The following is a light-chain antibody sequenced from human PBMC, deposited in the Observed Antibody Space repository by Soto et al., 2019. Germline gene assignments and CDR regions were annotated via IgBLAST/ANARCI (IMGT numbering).Light chain of an antibody. CDR1: SSNIGSNT. J-gene: IGLJ2*01. Sequence: QSVLTQPPSASGTPGQRVTISCSGSSSNIGSNTVNWYQQLPGTAPKVLIYSNNQRPSGVPDRFSGSKSGTSASLAISGLQSEDETDYNCATWDDSLNGRLFGGGTKVTVL. CDR2: SNN. V-gene: IGLV1-44*01. CDR3: ATWDDSLNGRL.